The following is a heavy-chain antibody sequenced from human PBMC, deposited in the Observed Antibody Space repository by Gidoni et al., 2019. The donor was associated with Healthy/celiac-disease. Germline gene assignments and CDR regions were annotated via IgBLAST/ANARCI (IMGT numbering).Heavy chain of an antibody. CDR2: IIPIFGTA. D-gene: IGHD5-18*01. V-gene: IGHV1-69*01. CDR1: GGTFSSYA. Sequence: QVQLVQSGAEVKKPGSSVKVSCTASGGTFSSYASSWVRQAPGQGLEWMGGIIPIFGTANYAQKFQGRVTITADESTSTAYMELSSLRSEDTAVYYCAREAGRYSYYYYGMDVWGQGTTVTVSS. J-gene: IGHJ6*02. CDR3: AREAGRYSYYYYGMDV.